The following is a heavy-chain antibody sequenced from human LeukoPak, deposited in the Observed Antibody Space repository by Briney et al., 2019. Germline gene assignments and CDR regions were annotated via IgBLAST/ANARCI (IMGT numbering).Heavy chain of an antibody. CDR3: ARHGSYYGYIYWFDP. CDR2: INHSGST. CDR1: GGSFSGYY. V-gene: IGHV4-34*01. D-gene: IGHD1-26*01. J-gene: IGHJ5*02. Sequence: SETLSLTCAVYGGSFSGYYWSWIRQPPGKELEWIGEINHSGSTNYNPSLKSRVTISVDTSKNQFSLKLSSVTAADTAVYYCARHGSYYGYIYWFDPWGQGTLVTVSS.